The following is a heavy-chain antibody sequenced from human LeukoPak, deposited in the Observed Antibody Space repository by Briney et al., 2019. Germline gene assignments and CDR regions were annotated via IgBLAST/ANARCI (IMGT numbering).Heavy chain of an antibody. CDR1: GGSISSYY. J-gene: IGHJ4*02. CDR2: IYYSGST. D-gene: IGHD6-6*01. Sequence: PSETLSLTCTVSGGSISSYYWSWIRQPPGKGLEWIGYIYYSGSTNYNPSLKSRVTISVDTSKNQFSLKLSSVTAADTAVYYCAREWLAARRGYFDYWGQGTLVTVSP. CDR3: AREWLAARRGYFDY. V-gene: IGHV4-59*01.